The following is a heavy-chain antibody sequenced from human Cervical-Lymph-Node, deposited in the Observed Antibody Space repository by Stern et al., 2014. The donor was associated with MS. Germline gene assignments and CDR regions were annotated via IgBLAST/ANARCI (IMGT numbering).Heavy chain of an antibody. CDR1: GDTFTRHA. V-gene: IGHV1-69*01. D-gene: IGHD1-26*01. CDR3: ARAGGSTVGYYVDY. CDR2: IIPILGTT. Sequence: VPLEESGAAVKKPGSSVKVSCQTSGDTFTRHAINWVRQAPRQGLEWMGGIIPILGTTNHAQKFRDRVTITADASTNTVYMELNSLRSEDTAVYFCARAGGSTVGYYVDYWGQGTLVTVSS. J-gene: IGHJ4*02.